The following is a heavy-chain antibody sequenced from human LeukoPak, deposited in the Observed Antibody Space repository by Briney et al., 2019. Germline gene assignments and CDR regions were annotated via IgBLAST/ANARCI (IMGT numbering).Heavy chain of an antibody. Sequence: SETLSLTCTVSGGSISSYYWSWIRQPPGKGLEWIGYIYYSGSTNYNPSLKSRVTVSVDTSKNQFSLKLSSVTAADTAVYYCARDRNGNYLYYMDVWGKGTTVTVSS. CDR2: IYYSGST. V-gene: IGHV4-59*01. CDR1: GGSISSYY. CDR3: ARDRNGNYLYYMDV. J-gene: IGHJ6*03. D-gene: IGHD1-1*01.